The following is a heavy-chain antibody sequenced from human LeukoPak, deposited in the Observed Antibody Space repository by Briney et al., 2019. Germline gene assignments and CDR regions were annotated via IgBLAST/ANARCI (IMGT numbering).Heavy chain of an antibody. J-gene: IGHJ6*02. Sequence: ASVTVSCKASGYTFTGYYLHWVRQAPGQGLEWMGWINPNTGDTNSAQKFQGRVTMTRDTSISTAFMQLSSLKSDDTAVYYCAKPLWYRVLQGYCALDVWGQGTTVTVSS. CDR2: INPNTGDT. V-gene: IGHV1-2*02. CDR1: GYTFTGYY. CDR3: AKPLWYRVLQGYCALDV. D-gene: IGHD4/OR15-4a*01.